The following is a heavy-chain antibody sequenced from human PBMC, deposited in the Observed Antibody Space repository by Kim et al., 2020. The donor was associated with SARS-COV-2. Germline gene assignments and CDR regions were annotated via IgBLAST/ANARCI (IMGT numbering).Heavy chain of an antibody. CDR3: ARGKQLFSEYFQH. J-gene: IGHJ1*01. V-gene: IGHV4-39*07. CDR2: IYYSGST. Sequence: SETLSLTCTVSGGSISSSSYYWGWIRQPPGKGLEWIGSIYYSGSTYYNPSLKSRVTISVDTSKNQFSLKLSSVTAADTAVYYCARGKQLFSEYFQHWGQGTLVTVSS. CDR1: GGSISSSSYY. D-gene: IGHD6-13*01.